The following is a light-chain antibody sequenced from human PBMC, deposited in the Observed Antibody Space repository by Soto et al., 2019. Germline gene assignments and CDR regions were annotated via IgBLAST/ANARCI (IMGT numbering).Light chain of an antibody. CDR2: GAS. Sequence: EIVMTQSPATRSVSPGERVTLSCRASQRVSSNLGWYQQKPGQAPRLLIYGASTRATGIPARFSGSGSGTEFTLTISSLQSEDFAVYYCQQYNNWPPLTFGGGTKVEIK. CDR3: QQYNNWPPLT. J-gene: IGKJ4*01. V-gene: IGKV3-15*01. CDR1: QRVSSN.